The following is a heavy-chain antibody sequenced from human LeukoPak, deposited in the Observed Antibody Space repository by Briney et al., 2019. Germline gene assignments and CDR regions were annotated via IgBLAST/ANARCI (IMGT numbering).Heavy chain of an antibody. CDR2: IIPIFGTA. V-gene: IGHV1-69*05. CDR1: GGTFSSYA. Sequence: GASVKVSCKASGGTFSSYAISWVRQAPGQGLEWMGGIIPIFGTANYAQKFQGRVTITTDESTSTAYMELSSLRSEDTAVYYCARATIFGVPHILRDYYYYYMDVWGKGTTVTVSS. J-gene: IGHJ6*03. D-gene: IGHD3-3*01. CDR3: ARATIFGVPHILRDYYYYYMDV.